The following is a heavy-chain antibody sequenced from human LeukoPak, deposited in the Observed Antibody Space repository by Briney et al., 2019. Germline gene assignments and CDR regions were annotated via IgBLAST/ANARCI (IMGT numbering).Heavy chain of an antibody. Sequence: SETLSLTCAVSGDSISSALWWNWVRQPPGKGLDWIGVISRDGSTKYNPSLKNRVTISKDNSKNQFSLKLNSVTVADTAVYYCTTSSGWYSLNYWGQGVLITVSS. CDR2: ISRDGST. J-gene: IGHJ4*02. CDR1: GDSISSALW. V-gene: IGHV4-4*02. D-gene: IGHD1-26*01. CDR3: TTSSGWYSLNY.